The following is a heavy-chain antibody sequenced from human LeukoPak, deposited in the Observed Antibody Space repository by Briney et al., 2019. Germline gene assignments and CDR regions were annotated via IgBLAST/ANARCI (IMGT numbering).Heavy chain of an antibody. CDR1: GFTFSSNA. CDR3: ASLGGYTGH. CDR2: ISSSSSTI. Sequence: GGSLRLSCAASGFTFSSNAMSWVRQAPGMRLEWVSYISSSSSTIYYADSVKGRFTISRDNAKNSLYLQMNSLRAEDTAVYYCASLGGYTGHWGQGTLVTVSS. J-gene: IGHJ4*02. V-gene: IGHV3-48*04. D-gene: IGHD3-22*01.